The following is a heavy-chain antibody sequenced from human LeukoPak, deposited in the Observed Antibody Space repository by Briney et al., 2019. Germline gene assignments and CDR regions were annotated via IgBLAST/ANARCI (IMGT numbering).Heavy chain of an antibody. CDR1: GLTFSSYW. CDR3: ARERGYYDNSGYLPTTYFQH. D-gene: IGHD3-22*01. Sequence: GGSLRLSCAASGLTFSSYWMSWVRQAPGKGLEWVANIKQDGSEKYYVDSVKGRFTISRDNAKNSLYLQMNSLRAEDTAVYYCARERGYYDNSGYLPTTYFQHWGQGTLVTVSS. V-gene: IGHV3-7*01. CDR2: IKQDGSEK. J-gene: IGHJ1*01.